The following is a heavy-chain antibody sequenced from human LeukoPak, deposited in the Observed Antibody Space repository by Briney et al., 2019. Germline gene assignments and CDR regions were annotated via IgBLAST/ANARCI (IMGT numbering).Heavy chain of an antibody. CDR3: ARHNGKIAAADLDY. CDR2: INHSGST. Sequence: SETLSLTCAVYGGSFSGYYWSWIRQPPGKGLEWIGEINHSGSTNYNPSLKSRVTISVDTSKNQFSLKLSSVTAADTAVYYCARHNGKIAAADLDYWGQGTLVTVSS. D-gene: IGHD6-13*01. CDR1: GGSFSGYY. J-gene: IGHJ4*02. V-gene: IGHV4-34*01.